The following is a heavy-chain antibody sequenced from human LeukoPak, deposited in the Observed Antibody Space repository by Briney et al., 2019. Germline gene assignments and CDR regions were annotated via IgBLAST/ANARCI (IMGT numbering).Heavy chain of an antibody. V-gene: IGHV4-39*01. D-gene: IGHD2-21*02. CDR2: IYYSGST. J-gene: IGHJ3*02. CDR3: ARLGDRGAFDI. CDR1: GGSISSSSYY. Sequence: SETLSLTCTVSGGSISSSSYYWGWIRQPPGKGLEWIGSIYYSGSTYYNPSLKSRVTISVDTSKNQFSLKLSSVTAADTAVYYCARLGDRGAFDIWGQGTMVTVSS.